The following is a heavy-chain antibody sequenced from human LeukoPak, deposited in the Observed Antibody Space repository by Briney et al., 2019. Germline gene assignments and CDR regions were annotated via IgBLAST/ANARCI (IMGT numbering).Heavy chain of an antibody. CDR3: AKGGRGSIATRPDY. V-gene: IGHV3-23*01. D-gene: IGHD6-6*01. J-gene: IGHJ4*02. CDR2: ISGSGDNT. Sequence: GGSLRLSCAASGFTFSSYAMDWVRQAPGKGLEWVSAISGSGDNTYYADSVKGRFTISRDNSKNTLYMEMNSLRAEDTAVYYCAKGGRGSIATRPDYWGQGTLVTVSS. CDR1: GFTFSSYA.